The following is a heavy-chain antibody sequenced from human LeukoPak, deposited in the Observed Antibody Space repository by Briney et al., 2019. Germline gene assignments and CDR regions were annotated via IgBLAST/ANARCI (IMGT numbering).Heavy chain of an antibody. V-gene: IGHV3-74*01. J-gene: IGHJ4*02. CDR1: GFTFSNYW. Sequence: GGSLRLSCAASGFTFSNYWMHWVRQAPGKGLVWVSLIHSDGGTTNYADSVKGRFTISRGNAKNTLYLQMNSLRVEDTAVYYCARDTYSIAEWGQGTLVTVSS. CDR3: ARDTYSIAE. D-gene: IGHD1-26*01. CDR2: IHSDGGTT.